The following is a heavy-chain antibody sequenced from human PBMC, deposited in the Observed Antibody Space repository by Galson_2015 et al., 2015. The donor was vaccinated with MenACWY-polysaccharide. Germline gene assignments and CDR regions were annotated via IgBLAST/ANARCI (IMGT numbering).Heavy chain of an antibody. CDR3: ARAIAVAGQRRDFDL. CDR1: GGSISSYY. Sequence: ETLSLTCTVSGGSISSYYWNWIRQPPGKGLEWVGYINYRGSTNHNPSLKSRVTMSVDTSKNQFSLNLTSVTDADTAVYYCARAIAVAGQRRDFDLWGRSTLVTVSS. V-gene: IGHV4-59*01. D-gene: IGHD6-19*01. CDR2: INYRGST. J-gene: IGHJ2*01.